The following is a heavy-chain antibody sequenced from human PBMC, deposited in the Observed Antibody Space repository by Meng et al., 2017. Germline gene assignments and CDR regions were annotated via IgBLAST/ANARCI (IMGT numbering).Heavy chain of an antibody. V-gene: IGHV3-23*04. CDR1: GFTFSSYW. CDR2: ISGSGGST. J-gene: IGHJ5*02. Sequence: VRVEGSGGGLVPPGGSLRLSCAASGFTFSSYWMHWVRQAPGKGLEWVSAISGSGGSTYYADSVKGRFTISRDNAKNSLYLQMNSLRAEDTAVYYCASIKVDPWGQGTLVTVSS. D-gene: IGHD1-14*01. CDR3: ASIKVDP.